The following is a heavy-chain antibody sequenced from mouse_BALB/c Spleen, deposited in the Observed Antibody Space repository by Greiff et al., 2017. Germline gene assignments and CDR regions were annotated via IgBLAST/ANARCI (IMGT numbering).Heavy chain of an antibody. CDR2: ISTYYGDA. CDR3: AREGYGSSYWYFDV. CDR1: GYTFTDYA. V-gene: IGHV1S137*01. J-gene: IGHJ1*01. D-gene: IGHD1-1*01. Sequence: QVQLQQSGAELVRPGVSVKISCKGSGYTFTDYAMHWVKQSHAKSLEWIGGISTYYGDASYNQKFKGKATMTVDKSSSTAYMELARLTSEDSAIYYCAREGYGSSYWYFDVWGAGTTVTVSS.